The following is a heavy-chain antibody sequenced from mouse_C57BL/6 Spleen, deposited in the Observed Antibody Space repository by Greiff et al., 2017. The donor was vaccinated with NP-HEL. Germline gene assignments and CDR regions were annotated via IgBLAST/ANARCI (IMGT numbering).Heavy chain of an antibody. CDR3: ARWDSSGYVYAMDY. Sequence: QVQLQQSGPELVKPGASVKISCKASGYSFTSYYIHWVKQRPGQGLEWIGWIYPGSGNTKYNEKFKGKATLTADTSSSTAYMQLSSLTSEDSAVYYCARWDSSGYVYAMDYWGQGTSVTVSS. CDR1: GYSFTSYY. D-gene: IGHD3-2*02. CDR2: IYPGSGNT. V-gene: IGHV1-66*01. J-gene: IGHJ4*01.